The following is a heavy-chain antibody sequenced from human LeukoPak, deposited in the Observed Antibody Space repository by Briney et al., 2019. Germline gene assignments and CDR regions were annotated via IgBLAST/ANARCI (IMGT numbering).Heavy chain of an antibody. CDR2: LSGSGGST. V-gene: IGHV3-23*01. D-gene: IGHD3-3*01. Sequence: GGSLRLSCAASGFTFSSYAMSWVRQAPGKGLEWVSILSGSGGSTYYADSVKGRFTISRDNSKNTLYLQLNSLRAEDTALYFCAKNTEGGHDFAQTPYYFDCWGQGTLVTVSS. J-gene: IGHJ4*02. CDR3: AKNTEGGHDFAQTPYYFDC. CDR1: GFTFSSYA.